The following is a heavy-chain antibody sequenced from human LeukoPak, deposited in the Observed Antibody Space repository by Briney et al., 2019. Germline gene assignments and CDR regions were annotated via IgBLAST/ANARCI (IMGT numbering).Heavy chain of an antibody. V-gene: IGHV3-21*01. CDR3: ARDYCSSTSCYRFDY. J-gene: IGHJ4*02. CDR2: ISSSSSYI. D-gene: IGHD2-2*01. Sequence: KTGGSLRLSCAASGFTFSSYSMNWVSQAPGKGLEWVSSISSSSSYIYYADSVKGRFTISRDNAKCSLYLQMNSLRAKDTAVYYCARDYCSSTSCYRFDYWGQGTLVTVSS. CDR1: GFTFSSYS.